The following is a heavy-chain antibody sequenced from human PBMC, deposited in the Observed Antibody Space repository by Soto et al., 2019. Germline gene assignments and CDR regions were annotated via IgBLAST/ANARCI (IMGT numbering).Heavy chain of an antibody. CDR3: ARVEWAGTTYDY. V-gene: IGHV1-18*01. J-gene: IGHJ4*02. Sequence: ASVKVSCKASGYTFTSYDINWVRQATGQGLEWMGWISAYNGNTNYAQKLQGRVTMTTDTSTSTAYMELRSLRSDDTAVYYCARVEWAGTTYDYWGQGTLVTVSS. CDR2: ISAYNGNT. CDR1: GYTFTSYD. D-gene: IGHD1-7*01.